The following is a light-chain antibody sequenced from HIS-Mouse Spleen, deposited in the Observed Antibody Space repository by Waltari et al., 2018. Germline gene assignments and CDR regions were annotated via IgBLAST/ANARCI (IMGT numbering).Light chain of an antibody. V-gene: IGKV1-8*01. Sequence: AIRMTQSPSSFSASTGDRVTITCRASQGIRSYLAWYQQKPGKAPKLLIYAASTLQSGVPSRFSVSGSGTDFTLTISCLQSEDFATYYCQQYYSYRFTFGPGTKVDIK. CDR3: QQYYSYRFT. CDR1: QGIRSY. J-gene: IGKJ3*01. CDR2: AAS.